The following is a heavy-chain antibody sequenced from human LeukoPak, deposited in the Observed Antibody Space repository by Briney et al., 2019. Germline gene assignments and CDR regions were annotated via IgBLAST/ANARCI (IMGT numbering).Heavy chain of an antibody. J-gene: IGHJ5*02. CDR3: ARTSLLRIAAAVTFDP. CDR2: INPNSGDT. V-gene: IGHV1-2*02. CDR1: GYTFTGYY. D-gene: IGHD6-13*01. Sequence: GASVKVSCKASGYTFTGYYMHWVRQAPGQGLEWMGWINPNSGDTNYAQKFQGRVTMTRDTSISTAYMELSRLRSDDTAVYYCARTSLLRIAAAVTFDPWGQGTLVTVSS.